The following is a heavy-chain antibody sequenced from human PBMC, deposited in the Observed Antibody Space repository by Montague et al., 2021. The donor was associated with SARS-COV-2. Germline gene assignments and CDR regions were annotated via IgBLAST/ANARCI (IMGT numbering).Heavy chain of an antibody. Sequence: SLRLSCAASGFTFGSYAMSWVRQAPGRGLEWVSALYSDVDGPYYADSVKGRFTISRDNAKNSLYLQMNSLRAEDTAVYYCAREGGLTMVRGVDYYYYYGMDVWGQGTTVTVSS. CDR2: LYSDVDGP. D-gene: IGHD3-10*01. CDR1: GFTFGSYA. J-gene: IGHJ6*02. V-gene: IGHV3-23*05. CDR3: AREGGLTMVRGVDYYYYYGMDV.